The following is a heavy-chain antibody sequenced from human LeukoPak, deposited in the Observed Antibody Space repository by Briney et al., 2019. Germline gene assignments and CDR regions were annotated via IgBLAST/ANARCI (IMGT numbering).Heavy chain of an antibody. V-gene: IGHV4-59*01. D-gene: IGHD4-17*01. CDR3: ARDSYGDYELDY. CDR1: GGSISSYY. J-gene: IGHJ4*02. Sequence: PSETLSLTCTVSGGSISSYYWSWIRQPPGKGLEWIGYIYYSGSTNYNPSLKSRVTISVDTSKNQFSLKLSSVTAADTAVYYCARDSYGDYELDYWGQGTLVTVSS. CDR2: IYYSGST.